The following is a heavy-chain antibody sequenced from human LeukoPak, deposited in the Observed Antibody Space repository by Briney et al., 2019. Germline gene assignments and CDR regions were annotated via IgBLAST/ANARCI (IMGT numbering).Heavy chain of an antibody. J-gene: IGHJ4*02. V-gene: IGHV3-30-3*01. CDR2: ISYDGSNK. CDR3: ARDGCSSTSCALDY. Sequence: GGSRRLSCAASGFTFSSYAMHWVRQAPGKGLEWVAVISYDGSNKYYADSVKGRFTISRDNSKNTLYLQMNSLRAEDTAVYYCARDGCSSTSCALDYWGQGTLVTVSS. D-gene: IGHD2-2*01. CDR1: GFTFSSYA.